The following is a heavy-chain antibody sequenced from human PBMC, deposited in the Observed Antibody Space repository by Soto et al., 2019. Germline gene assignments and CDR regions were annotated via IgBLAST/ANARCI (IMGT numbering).Heavy chain of an antibody. CDR1: GFSFSRND. Sequence: EVQLLESGGGLVQPGGSLRLSCAASGFSFSRNDMSWVRQAPGKGLEWISAISGSGGRTYYADSVKGRFTISRDNSKKRLYLQMDSLRVENPATYYCAKDRGYSFGGDWGQGPLVAAS. CDR2: ISGSGGRT. D-gene: IGHD5-18*01. V-gene: IGHV3-23*01. J-gene: IGHJ4*02. CDR3: AKDRGYSFGGD.